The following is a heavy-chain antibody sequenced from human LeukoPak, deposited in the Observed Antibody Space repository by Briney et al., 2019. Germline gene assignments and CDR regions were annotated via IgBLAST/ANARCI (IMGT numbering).Heavy chain of an antibody. Sequence: GGSLRLSCAASGFIFSNYAMYWVRQAPGRGLEWVSGITDSGGRTYYADSVKGRFTISRDNSKNTLYLQMNSLRAEDTAVYYCAKDFVGYYDILTGYYKDYYYYGMDVWGKGATVTVSS. CDR1: GFIFSNYA. CDR2: ITDSGGRT. V-gene: IGHV3-23*01. J-gene: IGHJ6*04. CDR3: AKDFVGYYDILTGYYKDYYYYGMDV. D-gene: IGHD3-9*01.